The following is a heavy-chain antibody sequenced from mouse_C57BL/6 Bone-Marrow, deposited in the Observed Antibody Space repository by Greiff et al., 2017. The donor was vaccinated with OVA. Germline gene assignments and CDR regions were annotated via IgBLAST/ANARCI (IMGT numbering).Heavy chain of an antibody. CDR1: GFTFSDYG. Sequence: EVNLVESGGGLVKPGGSLKLSCAASGFTFSDYGMHWVRQAPEKGLEWVAYISSGSSTIYYADTVKGRFTISRDNAKNTLFLQMTSLRSEDTAMYYCARGRKGYFDYWGQGTTLTVSS. J-gene: IGHJ2*01. CDR3: ARGRKGYFDY. CDR2: ISSGSSTI. V-gene: IGHV5-17*01.